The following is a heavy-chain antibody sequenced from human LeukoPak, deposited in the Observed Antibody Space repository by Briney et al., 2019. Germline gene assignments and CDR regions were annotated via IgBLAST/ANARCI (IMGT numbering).Heavy chain of an antibody. Sequence: PGGSLRLSCAASGFTVSSNYMSWVRQAPGKGLEWVSVIYSGGSTYYADSVKGRFTISRDNSKNTLYLQMNSLRAEDTAIYYCATFDWHPYLDYWGRGTLVTVSS. J-gene: IGHJ4*02. CDR3: ATFDWHPYLDY. D-gene: IGHD3-9*01. CDR1: GFTVSSNY. V-gene: IGHV3-53*01. CDR2: IYSGGST.